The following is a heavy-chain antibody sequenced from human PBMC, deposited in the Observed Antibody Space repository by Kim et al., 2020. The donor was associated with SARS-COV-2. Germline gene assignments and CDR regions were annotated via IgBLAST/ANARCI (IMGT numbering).Heavy chain of an antibody. V-gene: IGHV1-69*01. D-gene: IGHD6-19*01. Sequence: NYARKFQGRVTITADESTSTAYMELSSLRSEDTAVYYCARLDSSGWAFDIWGQGTMVTVSS. CDR3: ARLDSSGWAFDI. J-gene: IGHJ3*02.